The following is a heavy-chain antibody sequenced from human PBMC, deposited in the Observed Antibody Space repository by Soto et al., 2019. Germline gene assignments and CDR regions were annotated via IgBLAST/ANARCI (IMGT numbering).Heavy chain of an antibody. D-gene: IGHD3-22*01. V-gene: IGHV3-72*01. Sequence: GSLRLSCAASGFTFSDYYMDWVRQAPGKGLEWVGRIRSKSTSYTTEYATSVKGRFTISRDDSKNSLHLQMSSLGTEDTAVYYCARTYHTSDYFAYYFDSWGQGTLVTVSS. CDR1: GFTFSDYY. CDR2: IRSKSTSYTT. J-gene: IGHJ4*02. CDR3: ARTYHTSDYFAYYFDS.